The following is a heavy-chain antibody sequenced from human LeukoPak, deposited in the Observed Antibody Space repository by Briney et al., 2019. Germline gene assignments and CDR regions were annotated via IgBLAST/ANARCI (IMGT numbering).Heavy chain of an antibody. CDR3: ARPNYYGPGSNRNWFDP. D-gene: IGHD3-10*01. Sequence: SETLSLTCAVYGGSFSGYYWSWIRQPPGKGLEWIGEINHSGSTNYNPSLKSRVTISVDTSKNQFSLKLSSVTAADTAVYYCARPNYYGPGSNRNWFDPWGQETLVTVSS. J-gene: IGHJ5*02. CDR1: GGSFSGYY. V-gene: IGHV4-34*01. CDR2: INHSGST.